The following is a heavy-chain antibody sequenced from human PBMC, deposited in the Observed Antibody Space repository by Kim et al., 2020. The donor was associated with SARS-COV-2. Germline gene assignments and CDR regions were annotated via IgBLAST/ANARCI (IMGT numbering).Heavy chain of an antibody. V-gene: IGHV4-39*01. Sequence: LKSRVTISVDTSKNQFSLKLSSVTAADTAVYYCARYVVAYYDSSGYYQDDWGQGTLVTVSS. J-gene: IGHJ4*02. CDR3: ARYVVAYYDSSGYYQDD. D-gene: IGHD3-22*01.